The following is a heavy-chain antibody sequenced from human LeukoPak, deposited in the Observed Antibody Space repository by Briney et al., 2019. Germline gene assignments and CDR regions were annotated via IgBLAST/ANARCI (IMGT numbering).Heavy chain of an antibody. CDR3: ARALIGYYFDY. D-gene: IGHD2-8*01. CDR1: GFSLSNYE. CDR2: ISSSGSTI. J-gene: IGHJ4*02. Sequence: PGGSLRLSCAASGFSLSNYEMNWVRQAPGKGLEWVSYISSSGSTIYYAGSVKGRFTISRDNAKNSLYLQMNSLRAEDTAVYYCARALIGYYFDYWGQGTLVTVSS. V-gene: IGHV3-48*03.